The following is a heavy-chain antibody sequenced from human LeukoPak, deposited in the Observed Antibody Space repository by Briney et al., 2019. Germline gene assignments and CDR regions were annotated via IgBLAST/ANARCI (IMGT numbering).Heavy chain of an antibody. V-gene: IGHV6-1*01. CDR1: LDSASNDRTS. Sequence: SQTLSLTCAISLDSASNDRTSGNWIRQSPSRGLEWLGRTYYRSKWYNDYAVSVKSRMTINPDTSKNQFSLQLNSVTPEDTAVYYCARGWGFDYWGQGTLVTASS. D-gene: IGHD7-27*01. CDR2: TYYRSKWYN. CDR3: ARGWGFDY. J-gene: IGHJ4*02.